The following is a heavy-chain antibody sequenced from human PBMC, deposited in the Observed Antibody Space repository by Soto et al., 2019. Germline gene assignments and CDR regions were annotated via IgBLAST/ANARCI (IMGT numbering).Heavy chain of an antibody. CDR2: IYSDGSNT. Sequence: GGSLRLSCAASGFTFSRYWMYWFRQVPGKGLVWVSRIYSDGSNTGYADSVKGRFTISRDNAKNTLYLQMNSLRAEDTAVYYCAKDAGYVFDYWGQGALVTVS. J-gene: IGHJ4*02. CDR1: GFTFSRYW. D-gene: IGHD5-12*01. V-gene: IGHV3-74*01. CDR3: AKDAGYVFDY.